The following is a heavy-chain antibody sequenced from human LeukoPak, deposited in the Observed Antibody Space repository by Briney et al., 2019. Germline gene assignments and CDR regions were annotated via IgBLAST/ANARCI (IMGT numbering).Heavy chain of an antibody. CDR2: IYYSGST. D-gene: IGHD4-11*01. V-gene: IGHV4-39*01. CDR3: ARMTTVHHMDV. J-gene: IGHJ6*03. Sequence: SETLSLTCTVSGGSISSSSYYWGWIRQPPGKGLEWIGSIYYSGSTYYNPSLKSRVTISVDTSKNQFSLKLSSVTAADTAVYYCARMTTVHHMDVWGKGTTVTISS. CDR1: GGSISSSSYY.